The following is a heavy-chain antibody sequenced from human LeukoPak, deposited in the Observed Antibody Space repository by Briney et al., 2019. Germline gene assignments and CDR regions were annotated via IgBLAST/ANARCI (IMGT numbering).Heavy chain of an antibody. V-gene: IGHV3-23*01. CDR1: GFTFSSYG. Sequence: GGSLRLSFAASGFTFSSYGMSWVRQAPGKGLEWVSAISGSGGSTYYADSVKGRFTISRDNSKNTLYLQMNSLRAEDTAVYYCAKAGRGVVPLVSGNGLVDYWGQGTLVTVSS. J-gene: IGHJ4*02. D-gene: IGHD2-21*01. CDR3: AKAGRGVVPLVSGNGLVDY. CDR2: ISGSGGST.